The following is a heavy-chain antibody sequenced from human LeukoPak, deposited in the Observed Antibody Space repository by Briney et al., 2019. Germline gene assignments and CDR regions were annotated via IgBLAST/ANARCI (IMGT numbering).Heavy chain of an antibody. CDR2: ISSNGAST. J-gene: IGHJ4*02. D-gene: IGHD6-19*01. CDR1: GFTLSSYA. Sequence: GGSLRLSCAASGFTLSSYAMSWVRQAPGKGLEWVSGISSNGASTYYVDSVKGRFTISRDNAKNSLYLQMNSLRAEDTALYYCAKRPRSGWFFDYWGQGTLVTVSS. CDR3: AKRPRSGWFFDY. V-gene: IGHV3-23*01.